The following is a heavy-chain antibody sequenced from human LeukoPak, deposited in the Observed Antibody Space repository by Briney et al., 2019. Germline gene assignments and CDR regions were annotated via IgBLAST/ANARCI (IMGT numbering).Heavy chain of an antibody. Sequence: PGRSLRLSCAASGFTFSSYGMHWVRQAPGKGLEWVAVIWYDGSNKYYADSVKGRFTISRDNSKNTLYLQMNSLRAEDTAVYYCAKTKAATIDYWGQGTLVTVSS. D-gene: IGHD2-15*01. CDR1: GFTFSSYG. V-gene: IGHV3-33*06. CDR2: IWYDGSNK. J-gene: IGHJ4*02. CDR3: AKTKAATIDY.